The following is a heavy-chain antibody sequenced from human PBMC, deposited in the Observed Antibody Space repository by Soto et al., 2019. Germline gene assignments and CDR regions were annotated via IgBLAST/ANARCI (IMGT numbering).Heavy chain of an antibody. CDR3: ASGLNSSPFDY. J-gene: IGHJ4*02. CDR2: IYYSGST. CDR1: GGSSSRWS. D-gene: IGHD2-15*01. Sequence: SVTLSLTCTVSGGSSSRWSWSWIRQPPGKGLEWIGYIYYSGSTNYNPSLKRRVTISVDTSKNQFSLKLSSVTAADTAVYYCASGLNSSPFDYGGQGTLVTVSA. V-gene: IGHV4-59*08.